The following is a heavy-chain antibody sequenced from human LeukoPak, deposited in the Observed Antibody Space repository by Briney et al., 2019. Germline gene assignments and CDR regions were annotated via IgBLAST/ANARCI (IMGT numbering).Heavy chain of an antibody. CDR3: APDIVVVPAASGY. CDR2: IIPILGIA. J-gene: IGHJ4*02. V-gene: IGHV1-69*04. D-gene: IGHD2-2*01. CDR1: VGTFSSYA. Sequence: GASVKVSCKSSVGTFSSYAIIWVRQPPGQGLEWMGRIIPILGIANYAQKFQGRVTITADKSTSTAYMELSSLRSEDTAVYYCAPDIVVVPAASGYWGQGTLVTVSS.